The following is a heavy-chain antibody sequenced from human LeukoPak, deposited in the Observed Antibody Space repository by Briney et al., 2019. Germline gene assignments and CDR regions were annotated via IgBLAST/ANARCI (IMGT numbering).Heavy chain of an antibody. CDR2: IYTSGST. D-gene: IGHD3-10*01. J-gene: IGHJ4*02. CDR3: ARGGDRGGLCDY. V-gene: IGHV4-4*07. CDR1: GVSFSSYS. Sequence: SETLSLTCTVSGVSFSSYSWSWVRQPAGKGLEWIGRIYTSGSTTYNPTLQSRVTMSLATSKKQLSLNLGSVTAGDTTVYYCARGGDRGGLCDYWGQGILVPVSS.